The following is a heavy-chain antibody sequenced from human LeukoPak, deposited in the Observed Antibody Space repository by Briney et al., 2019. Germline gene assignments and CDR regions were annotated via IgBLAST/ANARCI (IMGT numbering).Heavy chain of an antibody. CDR3: ARDRPTTVPTRRSAFDI. CDR2: IYYSGST. D-gene: IGHD4-17*01. V-gene: IGHV4-61*01. CDR1: GGSVSSGTYY. J-gene: IGHJ3*02. Sequence: SETLSLTCTVSGGSVSSGTYYWSWIRQPPGKGLDWLGFIYYSGSTNYNPSLKSRVTISVDTSKNQFSLKLSSVTAADTAVYYCARDRPTTVPTRRSAFDISGQGTMVTVSS.